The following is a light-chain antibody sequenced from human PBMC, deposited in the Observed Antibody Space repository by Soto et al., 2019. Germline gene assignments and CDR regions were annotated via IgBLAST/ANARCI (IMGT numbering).Light chain of an antibody. Sequence: IVLTXXXXXLXXXPGEXATLSCRASQSVSSSYLAWHQQKPGQAPRPLIYGASSRAIGIPDXXXXXXXXXXXXXXISRLEPEDFAVYYCQQYGSSPWTFGQGTKVEXK. V-gene: IGKV3-20*01. J-gene: IGKJ1*01. CDR2: GAS. CDR3: QQYGSSPWT. CDR1: QSVSSSY.